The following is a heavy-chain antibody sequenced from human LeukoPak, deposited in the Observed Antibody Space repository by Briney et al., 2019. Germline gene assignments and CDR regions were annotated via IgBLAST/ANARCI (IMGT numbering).Heavy chain of an antibody. D-gene: IGHD3-16*02. CDR2: IYHSGST. CDR1: GGSISSGSYY. Sequence: PSETLSLTCTVSGGSISSGSYYWGWIRQPPGKGLEWIGSIYHSGSTYYNPSLKSRVTISVDTSKNQFSLKLSSVTAADTAVYYCARDLSEVITFGGVIPNSYFDYWGQGTLVTVSS. CDR3: ARDLSEVITFGGVIPNSYFDY. V-gene: IGHV4-39*07. J-gene: IGHJ4*02.